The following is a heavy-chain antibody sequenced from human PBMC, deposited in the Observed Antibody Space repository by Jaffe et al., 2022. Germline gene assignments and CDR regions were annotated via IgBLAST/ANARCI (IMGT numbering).Heavy chain of an antibody. CDR2: IYYSGST. D-gene: IGHD1-7*01. CDR3: ARVSWNYPGYYYYYYMDV. CDR1: GGSISSYY. J-gene: IGHJ6*03. V-gene: IGHV4-59*01. Sequence: QVQLQESGPGLVKPSETLSLTCTVSGGSISSYYWSWIRQPPGKGLEWIGYIYYSGSTNYNPSLKSRVTISVDTSKNQFSLKLSSVTAADTAVYYCARVSWNYPGYYYYYYMDVWGKGTTVTVSS.